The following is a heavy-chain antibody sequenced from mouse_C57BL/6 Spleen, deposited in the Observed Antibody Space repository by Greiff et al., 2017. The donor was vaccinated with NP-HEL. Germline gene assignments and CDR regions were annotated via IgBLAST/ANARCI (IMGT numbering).Heavy chain of an antibody. CDR1: GYTFTSYW. Sequence: QVHVKQSGAELVRPGSSVKLSCKASGYTFTSYWMHWVKQRPLQGLEWIGNIDPSDSETHYNQKFKDKATLTVDKSSSTAYMQLSSLTSEDSAVYYCARSYYSLDYWGQGTTLTVSS. CDR3: ARSYYSLDY. V-gene: IGHV1-52*01. CDR2: IDPSDSET. J-gene: IGHJ2*01. D-gene: IGHD2-12*01.